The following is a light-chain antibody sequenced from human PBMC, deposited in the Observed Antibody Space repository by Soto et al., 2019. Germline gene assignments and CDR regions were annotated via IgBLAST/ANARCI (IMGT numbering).Light chain of an antibody. CDR1: QSVSSS. V-gene: IGKV3-15*01. CDR2: GAS. J-gene: IGKJ1*01. CDR3: QQYSRSPRT. Sequence: EIVMTQSPATLSLSPGERATLSCRASQSVSSSLAWYQQKPGQAPRLLIYGASTRATGSSARFSGSGSGTDFILIISSLESEDFAVYYCQQYSRSPRTFGQGTKVEMK.